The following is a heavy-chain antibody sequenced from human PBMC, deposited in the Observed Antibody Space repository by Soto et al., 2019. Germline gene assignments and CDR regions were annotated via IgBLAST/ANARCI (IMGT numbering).Heavy chain of an antibody. CDR3: ARLYPQLDFDY. CDR1: GVSISDTSYY. J-gene: IGHJ4*02. Sequence: QLQLQESGPGLVEPSETLSLTCTVSGVSISDTSYYWGWIRQPPGKGLEWLGTIYYSGSTYYSPSHKSRVTISVDASKNQVSLELISVTAADPAVYYCARLYPQLDFDYWGQGTLVHVSS. CDR2: IYYSGST. V-gene: IGHV4-39*01. D-gene: IGHD6-13*01.